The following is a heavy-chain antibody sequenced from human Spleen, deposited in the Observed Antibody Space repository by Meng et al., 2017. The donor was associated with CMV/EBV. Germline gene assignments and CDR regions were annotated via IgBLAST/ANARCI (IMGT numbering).Heavy chain of an antibody. CDR1: GGTFSSYA. Sequence: SVKVSCKASGGTFSSYAISWVRQAPGQGLEWMGGIIPILGIANYAQKFQGRVTITADKSTSTAYMELSSLRSEDTAVYYCARGGEAAAGTNAFDIWGQGTMVTVSS. D-gene: IGHD6-13*01. CDR3: ARGGEAAAGTNAFDI. V-gene: IGHV1-69*10. J-gene: IGHJ3*02. CDR2: IIPILGIA.